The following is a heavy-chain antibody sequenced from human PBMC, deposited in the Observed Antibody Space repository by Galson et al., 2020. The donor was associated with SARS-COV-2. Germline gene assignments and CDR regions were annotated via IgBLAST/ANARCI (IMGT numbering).Heavy chain of an antibody. CDR1: GLTFSDYY. CDR3: ARESIVVVPAAIPHWYFDL. CDR2: ISSTGSTI. J-gene: IGHJ2*01. Sequence: GESLKICCAASGLTFSDYYMSWIRQAPGKGLEWVSYISSTGSTIYYADSVKGRFTISRDNAKNSLYLQMNSLRAEDTAVYYCARESIVVVPAAIPHWYFDLWGRGTLVTVSS. D-gene: IGHD2-2*01. V-gene: IGHV3-11*01.